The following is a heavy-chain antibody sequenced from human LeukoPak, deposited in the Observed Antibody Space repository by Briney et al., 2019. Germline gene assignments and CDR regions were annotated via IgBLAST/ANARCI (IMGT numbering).Heavy chain of an antibody. Sequence: GGSLRLSCAASGFTFSSYAMHWVRQAPGKGLEWVAVISYDGSNKYYADSVKGRLTISRDNSKNTLYLQMNSLRAEDTAVYYCARERGPDYGDYPDYFDYWGQGTLVTVSS. CDR2: ISYDGSNK. CDR1: GFTFSSYA. V-gene: IGHV3-30-3*01. J-gene: IGHJ4*02. D-gene: IGHD4-17*01. CDR3: ARERGPDYGDYPDYFDY.